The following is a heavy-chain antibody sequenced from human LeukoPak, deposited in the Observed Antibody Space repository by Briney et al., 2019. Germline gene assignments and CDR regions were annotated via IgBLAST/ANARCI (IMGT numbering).Heavy chain of an antibody. CDR3: ATSSFYGQL. J-gene: IGHJ1*01. V-gene: IGHV3-11*01. CDR1: GFSFSDTY. D-gene: IGHD2/OR15-2a*01. CDR2: IATGGYTL. Sequence: GGSLRLSCAASGFSFSDTYTSWIRQAPGKGLEWIAYIATGGYTLDYADSVRGRFTVSRDNAKNSLYLQMNSLRVEDTAVYYCATSSFYGQLWGQGTLVTVSS.